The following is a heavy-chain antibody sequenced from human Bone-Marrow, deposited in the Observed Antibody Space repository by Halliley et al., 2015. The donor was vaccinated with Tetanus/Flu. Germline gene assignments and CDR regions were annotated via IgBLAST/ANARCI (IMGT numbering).Heavy chain of an antibody. V-gene: IGHV3-64D*09. CDR3: VKDSDDFGGFRGSWFDP. CDR1: GFTFNIYA. D-gene: IGHD4-17*01. Sequence: SLRLSCSASGFTFNIYAMHWVRQAPGKGLEYVSGISGNGHRTYYGDSVKGRFTISRDNSKNMFFLQMSSLRAEDTALYYCVKDSDDFGGFRGSWFDPWGQGTLVTVSS. J-gene: IGHJ5*02. CDR2: ISGNGHRT.